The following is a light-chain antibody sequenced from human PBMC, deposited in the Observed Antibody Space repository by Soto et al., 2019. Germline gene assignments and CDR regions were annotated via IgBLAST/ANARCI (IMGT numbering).Light chain of an antibody. CDR2: RNN. Sequence: QSVLTQSPSASGTPGQRVTISCSGSRSNIGRNFAYWYQHVPGTAPRLLIQRNNERPSGVPDRFSGSKSGTSVSLAISGLRSDDEATYSCAAWDDTLDAQVFGGVTQLTVL. V-gene: IGLV1-47*01. CDR3: AAWDDTLDAQV. J-gene: IGLJ3*02. CDR1: RSNIGRNF.